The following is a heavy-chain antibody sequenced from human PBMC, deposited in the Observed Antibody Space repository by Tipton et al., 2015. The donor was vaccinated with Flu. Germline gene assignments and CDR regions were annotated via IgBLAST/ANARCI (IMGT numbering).Heavy chain of an antibody. CDR2: IYNSEYT. V-gene: IGHV4-4*09. Sequence: LRLSCTVSGGSIGSYYWNWVRQPPGKGLEWIGYIYNSEYTKYNPSLKSRVTISVDTSKNQFSLKLSPVTAADTAVYYCARMEWTVTTPRYFDLWGRGTLVTVSS. D-gene: IGHD4-17*01. J-gene: IGHJ2*01. CDR1: GGSIGSYY. CDR3: ARMEWTVTTPRYFDL.